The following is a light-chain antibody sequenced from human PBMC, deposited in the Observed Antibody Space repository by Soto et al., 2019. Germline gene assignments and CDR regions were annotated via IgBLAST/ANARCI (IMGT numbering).Light chain of an antibody. V-gene: IGLV1-36*01. CDR1: SSNIGDNT. CDR3: ASWDDNLNGPV. Sequence: QSVLTQPPSTSGTPGQAVTISCSGGSSNIGDNTVNWYQQFPGKAPKLLIYYDDMLYSGVSDRFSGSKSGTSASLAISGLQSEDEADYYCASWDDNLNGPVFGRGTKVTVL. J-gene: IGLJ2*01. CDR2: YDD.